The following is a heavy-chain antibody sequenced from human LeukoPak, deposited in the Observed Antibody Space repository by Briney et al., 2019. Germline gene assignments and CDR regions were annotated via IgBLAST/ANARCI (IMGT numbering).Heavy chain of an antibody. V-gene: IGHV3-7*03. CDR2: IKEDGSQK. Sequence: AGGSLRLSCAASGFTFSRYWMSWVRQAPGKGLEWVANIKEDGSQKYYVDSVKGRFTISRDNAKNSLYLQMNSLRAEDTALYYCAKEQMAGAFDYWGQGTLVTVSS. J-gene: IGHJ4*02. CDR1: GFTFSRYW. CDR3: AKEQMAGAFDY. D-gene: IGHD6-19*01.